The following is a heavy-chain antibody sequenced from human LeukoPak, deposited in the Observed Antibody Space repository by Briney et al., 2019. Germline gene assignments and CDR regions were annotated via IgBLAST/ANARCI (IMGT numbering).Heavy chain of an antibody. CDR1: GFSIGTYW. V-gene: IGHV3-7*01. CDR2: INQDGSGK. CDR3: ARVFGY. Sequence: PGGSLRLSCAASGFSIGTYWMTWARQVPGKGLEWVANINQDGSGKSYVDSVKGRFTISRDNAKNSLNLQMNSLRAEDTAVYYCARVFGYWGQGTLVTVSS. J-gene: IGHJ4*02.